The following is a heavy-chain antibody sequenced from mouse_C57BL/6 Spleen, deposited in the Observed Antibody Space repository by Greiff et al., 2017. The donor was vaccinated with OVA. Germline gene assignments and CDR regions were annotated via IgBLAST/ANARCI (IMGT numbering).Heavy chain of an antibody. Sequence: EVQLQESGPGLVKPSQSLSLTCSVTGYSITSGYYWNWIRQFPGNKLEWMGYISYDGSNNSNPSLKNRISITRDTSKNQFFLKLNSVTTEDTATYYCARRKDYAWFADWGQGTLVTVSA. D-gene: IGHD2-4*01. CDR1: GYSITSGYY. J-gene: IGHJ3*01. V-gene: IGHV3-6*01. CDR3: ARRKDYAWFAD. CDR2: ISYDGSN.